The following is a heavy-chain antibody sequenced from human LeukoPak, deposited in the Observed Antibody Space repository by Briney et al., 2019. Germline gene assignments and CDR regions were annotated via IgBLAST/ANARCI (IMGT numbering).Heavy chain of an antibody. J-gene: IGHJ4*02. CDR1: GFTFDDYA. Sequence: GGSLRLSCAASGFTFDDYAMHWVRQAPGKGLEWVSGISWNSGSIGYADSVKGRFTISRDNAKNSLYLQMNSLRAEDTALYYCAKDRYYDYGDFDFDYWGQGTLVTVSS. D-gene: IGHD4-17*01. CDR3: AKDRYYDYGDFDFDY. CDR2: ISWNSGSI. V-gene: IGHV3-9*01.